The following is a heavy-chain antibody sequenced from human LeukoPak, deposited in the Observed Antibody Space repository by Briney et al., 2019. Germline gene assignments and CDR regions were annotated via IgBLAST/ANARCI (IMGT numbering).Heavy chain of an antibody. CDR2: ISWNSGSI. V-gene: IGHV3-9*01. J-gene: IGHJ6*02. CDR1: GFTFDDYA. CDR3: AKAYYYYGMDV. Sequence: GRSLRLCCAASGFTFDDYAMHWVRQAPGKGLEWVSGISWNSGSIGYADSVKGRFTISRDNAKNSLYLQMNSLRAEDTALYYCAKAYYYYGMDVWGQGTTVTVSS.